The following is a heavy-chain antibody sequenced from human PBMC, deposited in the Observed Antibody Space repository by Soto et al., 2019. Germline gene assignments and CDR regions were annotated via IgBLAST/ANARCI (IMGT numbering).Heavy chain of an antibody. Sequence: GGSLRLSCAASGSTFSSYGMHWVRQAPGKGLEWVAVIWYDGNKKYYEDSVKGRFTISRDNSKNTLYLQMNSLRAEDTAVYYCARDRDYGDYLDYWGQGTLVTVSS. CDR2: IWYDGNKK. CDR1: GSTFSSYG. J-gene: IGHJ4*02. V-gene: IGHV3-33*01. CDR3: ARDRDYGDYLDY. D-gene: IGHD4-17*01.